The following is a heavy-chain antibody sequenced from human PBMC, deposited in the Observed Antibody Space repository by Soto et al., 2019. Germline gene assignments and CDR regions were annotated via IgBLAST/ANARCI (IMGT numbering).Heavy chain of an antibody. V-gene: IGHV3-74*01. CDR1: GFTFSSYW. D-gene: IGHD6-6*01. CDR2: INSDGSST. J-gene: IGHJ2*01. Sequence: GGSLRLSCAASGFTFSSYWMHWVRQAPGKGLVWVSRINSDGSSTSYADSVKGRFTISRDNAKNTLYLQMNSLRAEDTAVYYCAKSIASKTRPLGKYFDLWGRGTLVTVSS. CDR3: AKSIASKTRPLGKYFDL.